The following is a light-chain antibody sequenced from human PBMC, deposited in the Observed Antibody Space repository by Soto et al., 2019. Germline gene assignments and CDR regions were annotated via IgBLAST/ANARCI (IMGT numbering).Light chain of an antibody. CDR2: GAS. CDR1: QSVSSN. Sequence: EIVMTQSPATLSVSPGERATLSCRASQSVSSNLAWYQQKPGQARRLLFYGASTRATGIPARFSGSGSGTEFTLTISSLQSEDFAVYYCQQYNNWITFGQGTRLEIK. V-gene: IGKV3-15*01. CDR3: QQYNNWIT. J-gene: IGKJ5*01.